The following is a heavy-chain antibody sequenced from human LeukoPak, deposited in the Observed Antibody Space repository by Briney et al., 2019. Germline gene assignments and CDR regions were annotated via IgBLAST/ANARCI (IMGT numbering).Heavy chain of an antibody. CDR1: GFTFSTYW. D-gene: IGHD5-24*01. CDR3: ARDRRDGYNLLDY. CDR2: MKQDASEY. Sequence: GGSLRLSCAPSGFTFSTYWMTWVRQAPGKGLEWVPNMKQDASEYYYADSVRGRFTISRDHAKNSLYLQMNSLRAEDTAVYYCARDRRDGYNLLDYWGQGTLVTVSS. V-gene: IGHV3-7*01. J-gene: IGHJ4*02.